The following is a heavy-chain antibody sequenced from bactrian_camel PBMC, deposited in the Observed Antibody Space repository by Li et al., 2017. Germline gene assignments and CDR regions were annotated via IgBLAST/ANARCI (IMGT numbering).Heavy chain of an antibody. CDR1: GFTFDDSE. D-gene: IGHD2*01. V-gene: IGHV3S63*01. J-gene: IGHJ4*01. CDR3: AAEHVCHIIFETAH. Sequence: VQLVESGGGSVQAGGSLRLSCTASGFTFDDSEMGWFRQVPGKGREAIAIMHSPGSETYADSVTGRATISKDHAKNTVDLHMVSLKPEDTAMYYCAAEHVCHIIFETAHRGQGTQVTVS. CDR2: MHSPGSE.